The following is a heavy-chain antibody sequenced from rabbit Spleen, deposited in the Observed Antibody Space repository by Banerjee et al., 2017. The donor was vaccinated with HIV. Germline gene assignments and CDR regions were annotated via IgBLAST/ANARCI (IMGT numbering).Heavy chain of an antibody. V-gene: IGHV1S45*01. CDR2: INGVTGKA. CDR3: ARDLVTVIGWNFSL. J-gene: IGHJ4*01. Sequence: QEQLEESGGDLVKPGASLTLTCTASGFSFSGSYWICWVRQAPGKGLEWIACINGVTGKAIYASWAKGRFTFSKTSSTTVTLQMTSLTAADTATYFCARDLVTVIGWNFSLWGPGTLVTVS. D-gene: IGHD1-1*01. CDR1: GFSFSGSYW.